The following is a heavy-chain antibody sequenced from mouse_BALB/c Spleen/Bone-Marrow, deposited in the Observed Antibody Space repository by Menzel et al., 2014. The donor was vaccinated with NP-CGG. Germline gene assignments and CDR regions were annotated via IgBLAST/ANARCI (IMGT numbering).Heavy chain of an antibody. J-gene: IGHJ1*01. V-gene: IGHV1-69*01. CDR1: GYTSTDYW. CDR3: ARSAGYWYFDV. CDR2: IDTSDSYT. D-gene: IGHD1-2*01. Sequence: VQLQQSGAELVMPGASVKMSCKASGYTSTDYWMHWVKQRPGQGLEWIGAIDTSDSYTSYNQKFKGKATLTVDESSSTAYMRLSSLTSEDSAVYYCARSAGYWYFDVWGAGTTVTVSS.